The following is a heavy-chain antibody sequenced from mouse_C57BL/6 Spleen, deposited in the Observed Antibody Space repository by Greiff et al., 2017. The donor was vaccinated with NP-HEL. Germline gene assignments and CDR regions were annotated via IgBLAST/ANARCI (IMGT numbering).Heavy chain of an antibody. Sequence: EVQLQQSGPELVKPGASVKIPCKASGYTFTDYNMDWVKQSHGKSLEWIGDINPNNGGTIYNQKFKGKATLTVDKSSSTAYMELRSLTSEDTAVYYCARTSDSSGYVGFAYWGQGTLVTVSA. CDR3: ARTSDSSGYVGFAY. CDR1: GYTFTDYN. V-gene: IGHV1-18*01. J-gene: IGHJ3*01. CDR2: INPNNGGT. D-gene: IGHD3-2*02.